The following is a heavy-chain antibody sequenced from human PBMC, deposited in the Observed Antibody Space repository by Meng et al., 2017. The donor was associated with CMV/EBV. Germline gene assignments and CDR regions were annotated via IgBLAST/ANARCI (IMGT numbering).Heavy chain of an antibody. D-gene: IGHD4-17*01. V-gene: IGHV4-34*01. CDR3: ARGLTTVNTYYFDY. Sequence: GSLRLSCAVYGGSFSGYYWSWIRQPPGKGLEWIGEINHSGSTNYNPSLKSRVTISVDTSKNQFSLKLSSVTAADTAVYYCARGLTTVNTYYFDYWGQGTLVTVS. CDR1: GGSFSGYY. CDR2: INHSGST. J-gene: IGHJ4*02.